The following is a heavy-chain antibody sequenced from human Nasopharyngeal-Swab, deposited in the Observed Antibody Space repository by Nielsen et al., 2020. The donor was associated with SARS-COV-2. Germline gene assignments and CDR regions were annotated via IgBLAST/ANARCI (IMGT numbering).Heavy chain of an antibody. CDR1: GGSISSSSYY. Sequence: SETLSLTCTVSGGSISSSSYYCGWIRQPPGKGLEWIGSIYYSGSTYYNPSLKSRVTISVDTSKNQLSLKLSSVTAADTAVYYCVGSSWYGDYYYYYGMDVWGQGTTVTVSS. J-gene: IGHJ6*02. V-gene: IGHV4-39*07. CDR3: VGSSWYGDYYYYYGMDV. D-gene: IGHD6-13*01. CDR2: IYYSGST.